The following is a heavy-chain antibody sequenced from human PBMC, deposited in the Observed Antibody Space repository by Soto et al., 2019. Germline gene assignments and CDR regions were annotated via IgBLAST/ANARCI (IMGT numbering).Heavy chain of an antibody. Sequence: SETLSLTCAVYGGSFSGYYWSWIRQPPGKGLEWIGEINHSGSTNYNPSLKSRVTISVDTSKNQFSLRLSSVTAADTAVYYCARDIRVSWFDPRGQGTLVTVSS. CDR3: ARDIRVSWFDP. CDR1: GGSFSGYY. J-gene: IGHJ5*02. CDR2: INHSGST. D-gene: IGHD3-22*01. V-gene: IGHV4-34*01.